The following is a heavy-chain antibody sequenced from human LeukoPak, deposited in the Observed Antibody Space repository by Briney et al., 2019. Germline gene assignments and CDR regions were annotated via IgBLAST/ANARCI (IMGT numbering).Heavy chain of an antibody. J-gene: IGHJ5*02. CDR1: GGSISSSSYY. CDR3: ARPFSPLAAAGTPRGPNWFDP. CDR2: TYYSGST. V-gene: IGHV4-39*01. D-gene: IGHD6-13*01. Sequence: ETLSLTCTVSGGSISSSSYYWGWIRQPPGKGLEWIGSTYYSGSTYYNPSLKSRVTISVDTSKNQFSLKLSSVTAADTAVYYCARPFSPLAAAGTPRGPNWFDPWGQGTLVTVSS.